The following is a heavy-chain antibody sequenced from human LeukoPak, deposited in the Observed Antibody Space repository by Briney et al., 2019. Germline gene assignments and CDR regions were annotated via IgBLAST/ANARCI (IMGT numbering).Heavy chain of an antibody. D-gene: IGHD3-3*01. V-gene: IGHV3-15*01. CDR2: IKSKTDGGTT. CDR1: GFTFSNAW. J-gene: IGHJ4*02. Sequence: GGSLRLSCAASGFTFSNAWMSRVRQAPGKGLEWVGRIKSKTDGGTTDYAAPVKGRFTISRDDSKNTLYLQMNSLKTEDTAVYYCTTDGVITSSYYDFWSGYSPNEDYWGQGTLVTVSS. CDR3: TTDGVITSSYYDFWSGYSPNEDY.